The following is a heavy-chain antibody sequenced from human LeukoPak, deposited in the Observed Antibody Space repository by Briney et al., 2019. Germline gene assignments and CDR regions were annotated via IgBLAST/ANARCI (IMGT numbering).Heavy chain of an antibody. Sequence: GGSLRLSCAASGFNFASNWMHWVRQTPGKGLMWVSRINSGGSGTSYADSVEGRFTISRDNAKNTLYLQMNSLRAEDTAVYYCARGRPHGNDYWGQGTLVTVSS. D-gene: IGHD4-23*01. J-gene: IGHJ4*02. CDR1: GFNFASNW. V-gene: IGHV3-74*01. CDR2: INSGGSGT. CDR3: ARGRPHGNDY.